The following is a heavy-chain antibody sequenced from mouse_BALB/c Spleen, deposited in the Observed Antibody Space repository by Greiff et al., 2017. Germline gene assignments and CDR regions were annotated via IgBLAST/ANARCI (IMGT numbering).Heavy chain of an antibody. D-gene: IGHD2-3*01. CDR1: GFNIKDTY. J-gene: IGHJ2*01. CDR2: IDPANGNT. Sequence: VQLQQSGAELVKPGASVKLSCTASGFNIKDTYMHWVKQRPEQGLEWIGRIDPANGNTKYDPKFQGKATITADTSSNTAYLQLSSLTSEDTAVYYCASIYDGYSYYFDYWGQGTTLTVSS. CDR3: ASIYDGYSYYFDY. V-gene: IGHV14-3*02.